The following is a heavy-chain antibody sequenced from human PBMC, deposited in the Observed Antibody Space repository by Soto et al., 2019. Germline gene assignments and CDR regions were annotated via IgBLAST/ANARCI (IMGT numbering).Heavy chain of an antibody. J-gene: IGHJ6*02. Sequence: VQLVESGGVVVQPGGSLRLSCAASGFTFDDYTMHWVRQAPGKGLEWVSLISWDGGSTYYADSVKGRFTISRDNSKNSLYLQMNSLRTEDTALYYCAKDIGSCSGGSCFDYYYGMDVWGQGTTVTVSS. V-gene: IGHV3-43*01. CDR1: GFTFDDYT. CDR2: ISWDGGST. CDR3: AKDIGSCSGGSCFDYYYGMDV. D-gene: IGHD2-15*01.